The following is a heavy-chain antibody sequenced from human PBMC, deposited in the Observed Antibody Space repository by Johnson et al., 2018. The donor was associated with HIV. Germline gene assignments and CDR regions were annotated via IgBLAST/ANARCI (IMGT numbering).Heavy chain of an antibody. V-gene: IGHV3-30*03. CDR2: ISNDGSAK. D-gene: IGHD3-3*01. CDR1: GFTFSRCG. Sequence: QVQLVESGGGVVQPGTSLRLSCAASGFTFSRCGMHWVRQAPGKGLEWAAVISNDGSAKYYAYSVKGRFTISRDNSKNTLYLQMNSLTDADTAVYYCARDLYDFWCASPGSDAFDIWGQGTMVTVSS. J-gene: IGHJ3*02. CDR3: ARDLYDFWCASPGSDAFDI.